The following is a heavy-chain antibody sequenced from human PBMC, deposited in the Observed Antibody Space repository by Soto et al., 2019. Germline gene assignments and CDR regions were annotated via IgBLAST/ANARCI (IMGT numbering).Heavy chain of an antibody. D-gene: IGHD1-26*01. CDR3: ARRVSGSYYVNWFDP. V-gene: IGHV4-30-2*01. J-gene: IGHJ5*02. Sequence: SETLSLTCAVSGGSISSGGYSWSWIRQPPGKGLEWIGYMYHSGSTYYNPSLKSRVTISVDTSKNQFSLKLSSVTAADTAVYYCARRVSGSYYVNWFDPWGQGTLVTVSS. CDR2: MYHSGST. CDR1: GGSISSGGYS.